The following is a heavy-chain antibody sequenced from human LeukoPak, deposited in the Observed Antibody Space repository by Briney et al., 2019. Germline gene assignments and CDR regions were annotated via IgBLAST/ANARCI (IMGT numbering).Heavy chain of an antibody. CDR1: GFTFSSYD. J-gene: IGHJ5*02. CDR2: IGTAGDT. D-gene: IGHD6-6*01. Sequence: PGGSLRLSCAASGFTFSSYDMHWVRQATGKGLEWVSAIGTAGDTYYPGSVKGRFTISRENAKKSLYLQMNSLRAGDTAVYYCARRIAASGGFDPWGQGTLVTVSS. V-gene: IGHV3-13*01. CDR3: ARRIAASGGFDP.